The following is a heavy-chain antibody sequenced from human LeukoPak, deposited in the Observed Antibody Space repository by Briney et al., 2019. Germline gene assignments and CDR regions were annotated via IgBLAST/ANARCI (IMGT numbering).Heavy chain of an antibody. J-gene: IGHJ4*02. CDR1: GFSLSTSGVG. CDR2: IYWDDDK. Sequence: SGPTLVNPTQTLTLTCTFSGFSLSTSGVGVGWIRQPPGKALEWLALIYWDDDKRYSPSLKRRLTITKDTSKNQVVLTMTNMDPVDTATYYCAHTYYDSSGYYRPFDYWGQGTLVTVSS. D-gene: IGHD3-22*01. CDR3: AHTYYDSSGYYRPFDY. V-gene: IGHV2-5*02.